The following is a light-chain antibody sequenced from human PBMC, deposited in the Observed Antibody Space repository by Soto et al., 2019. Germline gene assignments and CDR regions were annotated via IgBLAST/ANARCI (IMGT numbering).Light chain of an antibody. CDR3: CSFTSSNTHV. J-gene: IGLJ1*01. CDR2: EVN. V-gene: IGLV2-23*02. CDR1: SSDFGNYNL. Sequence: QSALTQPASVSGSPGQSITISCTGTSSDFGNYNLVSWYQQHPGKVPKLILFEVNKRPSGVSGRFSGSKSGNTASLTISGLQAEDXADYYCCSFTSSNTHVFGTGTKVTVL.